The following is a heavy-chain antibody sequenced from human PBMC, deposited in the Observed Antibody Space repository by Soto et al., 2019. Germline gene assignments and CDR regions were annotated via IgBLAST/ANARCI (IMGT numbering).Heavy chain of an antibody. J-gene: IGHJ4*02. CDR2: IYYTGST. Sequence: TLSLTCTVSGGSISSGGYYWGWIRQHPEKGLEWIGYIYYTGSTYYNPSLKSRVTMSVDTSKNQFSLKLSSVTAADTAVYYCATVGRNWNYVDHWGQGTLVTVSS. CDR3: ATVGRNWNYVDH. CDR1: GGSISSGGYY. D-gene: IGHD1-20*01. V-gene: IGHV4-31*03.